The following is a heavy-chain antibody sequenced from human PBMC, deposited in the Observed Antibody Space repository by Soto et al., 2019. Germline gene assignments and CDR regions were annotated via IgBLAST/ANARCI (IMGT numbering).Heavy chain of an antibody. Sequence: GGSLRLSCAASGFTFNTYSMNWVRQAPEKGLEWVASISDSGRFIYDADSVKGRFTVTRDNAKSLLYLQMNSLRAEDTAVYYCARSLAEVGSQDDWLDSWGPGTLVTVSS. CDR2: ISDSGRFI. J-gene: IGHJ5*01. CDR3: ARSLAEVGSQDDWLDS. D-gene: IGHD6-6*01. V-gene: IGHV3-21*06. CDR1: GFTFNTYS.